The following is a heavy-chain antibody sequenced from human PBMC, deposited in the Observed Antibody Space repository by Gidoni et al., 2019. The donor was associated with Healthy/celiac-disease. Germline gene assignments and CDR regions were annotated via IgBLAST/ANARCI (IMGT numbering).Heavy chain of an antibody. CDR3: ARDNIVGFGDPRKNEEVFVFDY. CDR1: GFTFRSYT. Sequence: EVQLVESGGGLVKPGGSLRLSCAASGFTFRSYTMNWVRQAPGKGPGWVASISSSSSYIYYADSVKGRFTISRDNAKNSLYLQMNSLRAEDTAVYYCARDNIVGFGDPRKNEEVFVFDYWGQGTLVTVSS. CDR2: ISSSSSYI. V-gene: IGHV3-21*01. J-gene: IGHJ4*02. D-gene: IGHD3-10*01.